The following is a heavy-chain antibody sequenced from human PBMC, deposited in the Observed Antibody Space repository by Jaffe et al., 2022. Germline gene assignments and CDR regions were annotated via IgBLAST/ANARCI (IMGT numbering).Heavy chain of an antibody. CDR2: IKSKTDGGTT. CDR1: GFTFSNAW. D-gene: IGHD2-15*01. CDR3: TTEIDVGCSGGSCYPWSRVGFDY. V-gene: IGHV3-15*01. J-gene: IGHJ4*02. Sequence: EVQLVESGGGLVKPGGSLRLSCAASGFTFSNAWMSWVRQAPGKGLEWVGRIKSKTDGGTTDYAAPVKGRFTISRDDSKNTLYLQMNSLKTEDTAVYYCTTEIDVGCSGGSCYPWSRVGFDYWGQGTLVTVSS.